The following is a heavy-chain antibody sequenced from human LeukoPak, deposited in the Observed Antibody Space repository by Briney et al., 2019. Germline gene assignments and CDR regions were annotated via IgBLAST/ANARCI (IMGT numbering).Heavy chain of an antibody. J-gene: IGHJ4*02. CDR1: GFTFSSIA. Sequence: PGGSLRLSCAASGFTFSSIAMTWVRQAPGKGLEWVSTIRSNGDTAYNADSMKGRFTISRDNSKNTLYLQMNSLRVEDTAIYYCAKGQELDDGVFDSWGQGTLVTVSS. CDR2: IRSNGDTA. CDR3: AKGQELDDGVFDS. D-gene: IGHD1-1*01. V-gene: IGHV3-23*01.